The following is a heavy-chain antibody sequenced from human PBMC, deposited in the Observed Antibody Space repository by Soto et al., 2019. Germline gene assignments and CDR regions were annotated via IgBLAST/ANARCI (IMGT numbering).Heavy chain of an antibody. Sequence: PGGSLRLSCAASGFIFSSYAMHWVRQAPGKGLEWVAVISFDGSYKYYADSVKGRFTISRGNSKNTLCLQMNSLRAEDTAVYYFPRVYDFWSGYYYPYGMDVWGQGTTVTVSS. CDR3: PRVYDFWSGYYYPYGMDV. CDR1: GFIFSSYA. J-gene: IGHJ6*02. CDR2: ISFDGSYK. D-gene: IGHD3-3*01. V-gene: IGHV3-30-3*01.